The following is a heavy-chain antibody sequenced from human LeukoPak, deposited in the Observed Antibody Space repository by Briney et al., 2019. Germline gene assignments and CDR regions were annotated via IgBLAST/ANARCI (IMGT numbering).Heavy chain of an antibody. V-gene: IGHV3-11*01. CDR1: GFTFSDYY. J-gene: IGHJ4*02. D-gene: IGHD2-2*01. CDR2: ISSSGSSI. Sequence: GGSPRLSCAASGFTFSDYYMSWIRQAPGKGLEWVSYISSSGSSIYYADSVKGRFTMSRDNAKNSLYLQMNSLRAEDTAVYYCAGTLSVVPAAIGYWGQGTLVTVSS. CDR3: AGTLSVVPAAIGY.